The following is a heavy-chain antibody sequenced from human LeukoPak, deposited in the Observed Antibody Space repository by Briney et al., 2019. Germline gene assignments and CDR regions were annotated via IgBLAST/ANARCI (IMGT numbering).Heavy chain of an antibody. CDR3: AHWSLYSNYGGY. CDR1: GGSFSGYY. Sequence: SETLSLTCAVYGGSFSGYYWSWIRQPPGKGLEWIGEINHSGSTNYNPSLKSRVTISVDTSKNQFSLKLSSVTAADTAVYYCAHWSLYSNYGGYWGQGTLVTVSS. V-gene: IGHV4-34*01. CDR2: INHSGST. J-gene: IGHJ4*02. D-gene: IGHD4-11*01.